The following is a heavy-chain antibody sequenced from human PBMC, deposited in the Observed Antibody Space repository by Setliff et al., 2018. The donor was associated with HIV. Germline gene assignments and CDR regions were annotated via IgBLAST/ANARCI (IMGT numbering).Heavy chain of an antibody. J-gene: IGHJ6*03. CDR3: ARGEGVGGVVITGGLDV. Sequence: GASVKVSCKASGHTFTNVDIHWLRRATGQGLEWMGWMNPNTGVSGYALKFQARVTMTRDTSISTAYTELSSLTSEDTAVYYCARGEGVGGVVITGGLDVWGKGTTVTVSS. CDR1: GHTFTNVD. V-gene: IGHV1-8*01. D-gene: IGHD3-10*01. CDR2: MNPNTGVS.